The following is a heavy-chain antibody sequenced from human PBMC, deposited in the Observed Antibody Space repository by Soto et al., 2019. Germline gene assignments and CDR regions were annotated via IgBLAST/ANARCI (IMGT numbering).Heavy chain of an antibody. Sequence: PSETLSLTCTVSGGSISSYYGSWIRQPPGKGLEWIGYIYYSGSTNYNPSLKSRVTISVDTSKNQFSLKLSSVTAADTAVYYCARETAAGPFDYWGQGTLVTVSS. V-gene: IGHV4-59*12. CDR3: ARETAAGPFDY. J-gene: IGHJ4*02. CDR2: IYYSGST. CDR1: GGSISSYY. D-gene: IGHD6-13*01.